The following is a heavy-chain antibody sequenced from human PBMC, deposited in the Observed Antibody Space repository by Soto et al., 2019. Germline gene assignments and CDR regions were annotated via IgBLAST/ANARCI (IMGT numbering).Heavy chain of an antibody. V-gene: IGHV3-74*01. CDR3: AIQDCTNDVCLEAAVTVGGALES. Sequence: EVQLVQSGGGLAQPGKSLRLSCAASGFTFRKFWMHWVRQVPGKGPVWVSYISSDGTTTDYADSVKGRFIMSRDNAKDTLYRQMDNLKAGDTAVYYCAIQDCTNDVCLEAAVTVGGALESWGQGSLVTVSS. CDR1: GFTFRKFW. J-gene: IGHJ1*01. D-gene: IGHD2-21*01. CDR2: ISSDGTTT.